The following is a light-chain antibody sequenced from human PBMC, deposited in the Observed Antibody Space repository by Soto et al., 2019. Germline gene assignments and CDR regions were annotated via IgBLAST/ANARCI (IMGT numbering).Light chain of an antibody. J-gene: IGKJ4*01. V-gene: IGKV1-39*01. CDR3: QQTESYPST. Sequence: DIQMTQSPSSLSASVGDRVTITFRASQSISSYLNWYQQKPGKAPKLLIYAASSLQSGVPSRFSGSGSGTDFTLTISSLQPEDFATYYCQQTESYPSTFGGGTKVDI. CDR2: AAS. CDR1: QSISSY.